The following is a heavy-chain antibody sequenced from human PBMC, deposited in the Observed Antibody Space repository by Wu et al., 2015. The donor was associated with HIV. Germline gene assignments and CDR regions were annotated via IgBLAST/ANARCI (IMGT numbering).Heavy chain of an antibody. Sequence: QVQLVQSGAEVKKPGASVKVSCKASGYTFTGYYMHWVRQAPGQGLEWMGWINPNSGGTNYAQKFQGRVTMTRDTSISTAYMELSRLRSDDTAVYYCARDLNWGPPQYYFDYWGQGTLVTVSS. V-gene: IGHV1-2*02. CDR2: INPNSGGT. CDR3: ARDLNWGPPQYYFDY. J-gene: IGHJ4*02. D-gene: IGHD7-27*01. CDR1: GYTFTGYY.